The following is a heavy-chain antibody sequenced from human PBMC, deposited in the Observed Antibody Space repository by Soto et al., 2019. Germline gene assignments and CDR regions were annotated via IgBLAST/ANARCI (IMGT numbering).Heavy chain of an antibody. CDR3: TRVLLDHYNGMDV. V-gene: IGHV4-4*02. CDR2: IYHSGST. D-gene: IGHD3-9*01. CDR1: GGSMSSDW. Sequence: QVQLQESGPGLVTPSGTLSLSCTVSGGSMSSDWWSWVRQPPGKGLEWIGEIYHSGSTNYNPSLKSRLTMSIDKSRNNFSLKLSSVSAADTAIYYCTRVLLDHYNGMDVWGQGTTVTVSS. J-gene: IGHJ6*02.